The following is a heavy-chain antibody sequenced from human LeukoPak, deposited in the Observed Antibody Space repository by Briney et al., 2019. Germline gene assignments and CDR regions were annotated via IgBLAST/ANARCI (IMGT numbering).Heavy chain of an antibody. Sequence: VASVKVSCKASGYTFTGYYMHWVGQAPGQGLEWMGWINPNSGGTNYAQKFQGRVTMTRDTSISTAYMELSRLRSDDTAVYYCARVSGTDWFDPWGQGTLVTVSS. D-gene: IGHD1-26*01. CDR2: INPNSGGT. V-gene: IGHV1-2*02. CDR1: GYTFTGYY. CDR3: ARVSGTDWFDP. J-gene: IGHJ5*02.